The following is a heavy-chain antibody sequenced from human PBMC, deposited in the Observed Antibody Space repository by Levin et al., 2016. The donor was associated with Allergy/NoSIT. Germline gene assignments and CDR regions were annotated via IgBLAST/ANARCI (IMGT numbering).Heavy chain of an antibody. CDR3: TRDRPFPIREVSASISWFDT. CDR2: ISNYNGNR. V-gene: IGHV1-18*01. J-gene: IGHJ5*02. D-gene: IGHD2-21*01. Sequence: WVRQAPGQGLEWMGWISNYNGNREYKEGLQDRVIMTTDTSTTTAYLELRSLTSDDTAVYYCTRDRPFPIREVSASISWFDTWGQGTLVTVSS.